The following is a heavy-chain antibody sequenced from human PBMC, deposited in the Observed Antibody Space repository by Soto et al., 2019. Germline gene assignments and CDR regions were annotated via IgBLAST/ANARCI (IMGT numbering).Heavy chain of an antibody. CDR1: GGSISSYY. Sequence: SETLSLTCTVSGGSISSYYWSWIRQPPGKGLEWIGYIYYSGSTNYNPSLKSRVTISVDTSKNQFSLKLSSVTAADTAVYYCARLYGFSGFDYWGQGTLVTIST. CDR3: ARLYGFSGFDY. V-gene: IGHV4-59*08. D-gene: IGHD6-25*01. CDR2: IYYSGST. J-gene: IGHJ4*02.